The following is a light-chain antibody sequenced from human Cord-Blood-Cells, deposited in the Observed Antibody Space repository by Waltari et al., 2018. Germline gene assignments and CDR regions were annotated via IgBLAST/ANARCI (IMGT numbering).Light chain of an antibody. CDR3: QPSYSTPQT. Sequence: DIQMTQSPSSLSASVGDRVTITCRASQSISSYLNWYQQKPGKAPKLLIYAASSLQSGVPSRFSGSGSGTDFTLTIISLQPEDFATYYCQPSYSTPQTFGQGTKVEIK. CDR2: AAS. V-gene: IGKV1-39*01. J-gene: IGKJ1*01. CDR1: QSISSY.